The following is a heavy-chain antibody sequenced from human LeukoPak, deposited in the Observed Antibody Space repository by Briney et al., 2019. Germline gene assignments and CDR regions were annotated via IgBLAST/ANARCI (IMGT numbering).Heavy chain of an antibody. CDR1: GGSIRSGGYY. Sequence: KPSGTLSLTCTVSGGSIRSGGYYWSWIRQHPGKGLEWIGYIYYSGSTYYNPSLKSRVTISVDTSKNQISLKLSSVTAADTAVYYCARGAYQLLSPERNWFDPWGQGTLVTVSS. D-gene: IGHD2-2*01. J-gene: IGHJ5*02. CDR3: ARGAYQLLSPERNWFDP. V-gene: IGHV4-31*03. CDR2: IYYSGST.